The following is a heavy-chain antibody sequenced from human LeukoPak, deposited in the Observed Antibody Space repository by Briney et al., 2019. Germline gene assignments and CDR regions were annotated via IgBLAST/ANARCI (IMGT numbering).Heavy chain of an antibody. D-gene: IGHD6-13*01. CDR2: IYYSGST. V-gene: IGHV4-39*07. CDR3: ARGVPYSSSRYDPGGVWFDP. CDR1: GGSISSSSYY. Sequence: PSETLSLTCTVSGGSISSSSYYWGWIRQPPGKGLEWIGSIYYSGSTYYNPSLKSRVTISVDTSKNQFSLKLSSVTAADTAVYYCARGVPYSSSRYDPGGVWFDPWGQGTLVTVSS. J-gene: IGHJ5*02.